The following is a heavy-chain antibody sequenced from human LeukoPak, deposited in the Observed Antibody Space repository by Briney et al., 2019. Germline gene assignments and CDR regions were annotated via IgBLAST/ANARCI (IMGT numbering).Heavy chain of an antibody. CDR1: GYMFTSYA. CDR2: INTNTGNP. J-gene: IGHJ3*02. CDR3: ARDLRGDAFDI. D-gene: IGHD5/OR15-5a*01. Sequence: ASVKVSCKASGYMFTSYAMKWVRQAPGQGLELMGWINTNTGNPTYAQGFTGRFVFSLDTSVSTAYLQISSLKAEDTAVYYCARDLRGDAFDIWGQGTMVTVSS. V-gene: IGHV7-4-1*02.